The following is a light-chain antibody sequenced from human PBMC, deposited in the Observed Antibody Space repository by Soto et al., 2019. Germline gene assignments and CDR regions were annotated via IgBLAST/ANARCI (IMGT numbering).Light chain of an antibody. CDR1: SSDIGAYNY. Sequence: QSALTQPASVSGSPGQSITISCTGTSSDIGAYNYVSWYQQHPGKAPKLIISDVSHRPSGVSERFSGSKSGNTASLTISGLQAEDEADYYCSSYSLTTTLGVFGTGTKVTVL. J-gene: IGLJ1*01. CDR3: SSYSLTTTLGV. CDR2: DVS. V-gene: IGLV2-14*03.